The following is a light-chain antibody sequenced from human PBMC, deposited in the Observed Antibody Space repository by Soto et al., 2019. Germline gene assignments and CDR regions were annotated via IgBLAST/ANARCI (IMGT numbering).Light chain of an antibody. V-gene: IGKV3-20*01. Sequence: GFTQPPCTLSLSPGERATLSCRASQSVSSSYLAWYQQKPGQAPRLLIYDTSSRATGIPDRFSGSGSGTDFTLTITRLEPEDFAVFYCQQYGTSEIIFGQGTRLEI. CDR1: QSVSSSY. CDR3: QQYGTSEII. CDR2: DTS. J-gene: IGKJ5*01.